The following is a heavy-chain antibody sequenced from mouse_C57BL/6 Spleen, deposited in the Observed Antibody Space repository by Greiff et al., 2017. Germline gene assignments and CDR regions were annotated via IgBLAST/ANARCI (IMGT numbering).Heavy chain of an antibody. J-gene: IGHJ4*01. CDR2: ISSGGSYT. D-gene: IGHD1-3*01. CDR1: GFTFSSYG. V-gene: IGHV5-6*02. Sequence: EVMLVESGGDLVKPGGSLKLSCAASGFTFSSYGMSWVRQTPDKRLEWVATISSGGSYTYYPDSVKGRFTISRDNAKNTLYLQMSSLKSEDTAMYYCARHPSKGAMDYWGQGTSVTVSS. CDR3: ARHPSKGAMDY.